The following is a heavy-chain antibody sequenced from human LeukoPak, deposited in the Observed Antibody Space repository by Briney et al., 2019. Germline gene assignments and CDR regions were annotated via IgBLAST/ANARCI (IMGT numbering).Heavy chain of an antibody. V-gene: IGHV4-39*07. CDR1: GGSISSSSYY. CDR3: ARVAAAGNYYFDY. D-gene: IGHD6-13*01. J-gene: IGHJ4*02. Sequence: SENLSLTCTVSGGSISSSSYYWGWIRQPPGKGLEWIGSIYYSGSTYYNPSLKSRVTISIDTSKNQFSLKLSSVTAADTAVYFCARVAAAGNYYFDYWGQGTLVTVSS. CDR2: IYYSGST.